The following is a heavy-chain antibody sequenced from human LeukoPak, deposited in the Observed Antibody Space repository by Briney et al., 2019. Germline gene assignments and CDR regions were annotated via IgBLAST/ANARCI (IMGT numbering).Heavy chain of an antibody. CDR1: GFTFSTYW. CDR3: ARDFGPAFDI. J-gene: IGHJ3*02. Sequence: GGSLRLSCAASGFTFSTYWMSWVRQAPGNGLEWVANIKQDGSEKYSVDSVKGRFTISRDNAKNSLYLQMNSLRAGDTAVYYCARDFGPAFDIWGQGTLVTVSS. D-gene: IGHD3-3*01. V-gene: IGHV3-7*03. CDR2: IKQDGSEK.